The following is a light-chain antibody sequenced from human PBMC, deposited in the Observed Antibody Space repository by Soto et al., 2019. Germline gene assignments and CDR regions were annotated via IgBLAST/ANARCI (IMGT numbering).Light chain of an antibody. J-gene: IGKJ1*01. CDR3: QQYSNWPPLT. Sequence: EVVMTQSPVTLSVSPGERATLSCRASQSVGSDLAWYQQKPGQAPRLLIYGASTRATGVPTRFSGSGSGTEFTLTISSLQSEDFAVYSCQQYSNWPPLTFGQGTKVEIK. V-gene: IGKV3-15*01. CDR2: GAS. CDR1: QSVGSD.